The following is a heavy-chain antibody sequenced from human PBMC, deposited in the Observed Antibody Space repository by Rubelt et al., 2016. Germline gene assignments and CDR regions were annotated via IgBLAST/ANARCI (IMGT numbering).Heavy chain of an antibody. CDR3: ATSVFGGPARGMDV. CDR2: IYYSTTT. V-gene: IGHV4-59*01. J-gene: IGHJ6*02. Sequence: IGHIYYSTTTSYYPSLKSRVSISIDTSKHQFSLQLSSVTAADSAVYYCATSVFGGPARGMDVWGQGTTVTVFS. D-gene: IGHD3-3*01.